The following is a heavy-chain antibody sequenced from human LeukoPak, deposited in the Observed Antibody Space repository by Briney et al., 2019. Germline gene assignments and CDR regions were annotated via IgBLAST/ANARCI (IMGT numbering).Heavy chain of an antibody. CDR3: ARLGPRMYYYGSGSYKITSGMDV. D-gene: IGHD3-10*01. V-gene: IGHV4-34*01. Sequence: SETLSLTCAVCGGSFSGYYWGWIRQPPGKGLEWIGEINHSGSTNYNPSLKSRVTISVDTSKNQFSLKLSSVTAADTAVYYCARLGPRMYYYGSGSYKITSGMDVWGQGTTVTVSS. J-gene: IGHJ6*02. CDR2: INHSGST. CDR1: GGSFSGYY.